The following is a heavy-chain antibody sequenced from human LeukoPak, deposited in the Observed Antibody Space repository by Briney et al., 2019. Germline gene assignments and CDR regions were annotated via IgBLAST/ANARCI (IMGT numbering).Heavy chain of an antibody. Sequence: GGSLRLSCAASGFTFSSYCMSWVRQAPGKGLEWVANIKQDGSEKYYVESVKGRFTISRDNSKNTLYLQMNSLRAEDTAVYYCAKTERGYSIPDAFDIWGQGTMVTVSS. CDR1: GFTFSSYC. CDR2: IKQDGSEK. D-gene: IGHD5-18*01. J-gene: IGHJ3*02. V-gene: IGHV3-7*01. CDR3: AKTERGYSIPDAFDI.